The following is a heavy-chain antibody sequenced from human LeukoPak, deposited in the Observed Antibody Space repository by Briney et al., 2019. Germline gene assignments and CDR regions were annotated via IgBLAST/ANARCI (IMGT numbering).Heavy chain of an antibody. CDR1: GYTFTSYG. Sequence: ASVKVSCKASGYTFTSYGISWVRQAPGQGLEWMGWISAYNGNTNYAQKLQGRVTMTTDTSTSTAYMELRSLRSDDTAVYYCARGGITMLRGARSTGYFDYWGQGTLVTVSS. V-gene: IGHV1-18*01. CDR3: ARGGITMLRGARSTGYFDY. J-gene: IGHJ4*02. CDR2: ISAYNGNT. D-gene: IGHD3-10*01.